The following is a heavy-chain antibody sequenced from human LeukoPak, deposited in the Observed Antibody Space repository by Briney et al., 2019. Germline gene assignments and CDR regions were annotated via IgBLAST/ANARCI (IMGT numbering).Heavy chain of an antibody. Sequence: GGSLRLSCAASGFTLDDYAMHWVRQAPGKGLEWVSGISWNSGSIGYADSVKGRFTISRDNAKNSLYLQMNSLRAEDTALYYCAKTVVRRSLYYGSWRYYDYWGQGTLVNVSS. V-gene: IGHV3-9*01. CDR3: AKTVVRRSLYYGSWRYYDY. D-gene: IGHD3-10*01. J-gene: IGHJ4*02. CDR2: ISWNSGSI. CDR1: GFTLDDYA.